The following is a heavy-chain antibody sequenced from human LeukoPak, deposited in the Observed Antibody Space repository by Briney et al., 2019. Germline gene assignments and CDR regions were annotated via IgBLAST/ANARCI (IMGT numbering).Heavy chain of an antibody. J-gene: IGHJ4*02. D-gene: IGHD2-15*01. Sequence: GGSLRLSCAASGFIFSSYEMSWVRQAPGKGLEWVSYISSSGRTMYYADSVKGRFTVSRDNAKNSLYLQMNSLRAEDTAVYYCARDPFGGKLDYWGQGTLVTVSS. CDR1: GFIFSSYE. CDR2: ISSSGRTM. V-gene: IGHV3-48*03. CDR3: ARDPFGGKLDY.